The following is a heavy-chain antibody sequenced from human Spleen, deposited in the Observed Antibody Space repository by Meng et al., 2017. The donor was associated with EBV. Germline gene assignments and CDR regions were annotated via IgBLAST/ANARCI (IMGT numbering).Heavy chain of an antibody. V-gene: IGHV4-4*02. CDR2: VYHSGTP. CDR3: VSTAGQSTTWRYFDL. J-gene: IGHJ4*02. Sequence: ELKELGPGLVKPSGTLSLTCIVPGGPITHRTLWSWVRQTPGKGLDWIGGVYHSGTPNYNPSLKSRVAISVDKSSNKFSLNLTSVTAADTAVYYCVSTAGQSTTWRYFDLWGRGTLVTVSS. CDR1: GGPITHRTL. D-gene: IGHD1-1*01.